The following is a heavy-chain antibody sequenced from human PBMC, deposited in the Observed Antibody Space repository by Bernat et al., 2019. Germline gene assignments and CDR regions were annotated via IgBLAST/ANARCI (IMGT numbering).Heavy chain of an antibody. V-gene: IGHV3-30-3*01. CDR1: GFTFSSYA. D-gene: IGHD4-11*01. CDR2: ISYDGSNK. CDR3: ARGGNYLTTNKYYFDY. J-gene: IGHJ4*02. Sequence: VQPGRSLRLSCAASGFTFSSYAIHWVRQAPGKGLEWVAVISYDGSNKYYADSVKGRFTISRDSSRNTLYLQMNSLRPEDTAVYYCARGGNYLTTNKYYFDYWGQGTLVTVSS.